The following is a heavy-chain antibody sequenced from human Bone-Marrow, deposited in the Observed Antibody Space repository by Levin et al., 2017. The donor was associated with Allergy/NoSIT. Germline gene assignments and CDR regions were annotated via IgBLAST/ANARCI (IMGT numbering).Heavy chain of an antibody. CDR3: ARGSSRWCRLDHQYYGYDMDV. CDR2: IYPGGSDA. Sequence: GESLKISCEGSGYSFTNYWIAWVRQMPGKGLECMGIIYPGGSDATYSPSFQGQVTISADKSNSIPYLQWSSLKASDTGMYCCARGSSRWCRLDHQYYGYDMDVWGPGTKVTVSS. J-gene: IGHJ6*02. V-gene: IGHV5-51*01. CDR1: GYSFTNYW. D-gene: IGHD2-21*02.